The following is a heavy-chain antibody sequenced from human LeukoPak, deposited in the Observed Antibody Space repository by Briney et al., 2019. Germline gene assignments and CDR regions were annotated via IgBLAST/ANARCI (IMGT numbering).Heavy chain of an antibody. CDR2: IYGIENT. Sequence: SETLSLTCSISADSITSGYWSWIRQPPGKGLEWIGYIYGIENTDYNPSLKSRVTISLDTSKNQLSLNLTAVTAADTAVYYCAGRWQRYFRDWGQGTLVTVSS. CDR3: AGRWQRYFRD. J-gene: IGHJ1*01. V-gene: IGHV4-59*08. D-gene: IGHD6-13*01. CDR1: ADSITSGY.